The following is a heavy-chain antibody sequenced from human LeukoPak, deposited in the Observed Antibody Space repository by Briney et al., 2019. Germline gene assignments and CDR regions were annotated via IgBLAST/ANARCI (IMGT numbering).Heavy chain of an antibody. CDR3: ARDGRGWFGEFQYYYYYMDV. CDR1: GFVVSENY. D-gene: IGHD3-10*01. Sequence: QPGGSLRLSCAASGFVVSENYMSWVRQAPGKGLEWLSVVYSGGGSTYYADSVRGRFTISRDNSENTVFLQMSSLRAEDTAVYYCARDGRGWFGEFQYYYYYMDVWGKGTTVTVSS. V-gene: IGHV3-66*01. CDR2: VYSGGGST. J-gene: IGHJ6*03.